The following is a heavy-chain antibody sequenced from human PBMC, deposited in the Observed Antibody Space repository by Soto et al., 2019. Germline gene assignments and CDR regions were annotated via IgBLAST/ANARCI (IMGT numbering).Heavy chain of an antibody. CDR2: FYYSGST. J-gene: IGHJ6*03. CDR1: GGSISSSSYY. V-gene: IGHV4-39*01. D-gene: IGHD5-12*01. CDR3: ARISVASRYMDV. Sequence: QLQLEESGPGLVKPSETLSLTCTDSGGSISSSSYYWGWIRQSPGKGLEWIGSFYYSGSTYYSPSLRSRVTISGDTSRKQISLRLSSVTAADTAVYYCARISVASRYMDVWGKGTTVTVSS.